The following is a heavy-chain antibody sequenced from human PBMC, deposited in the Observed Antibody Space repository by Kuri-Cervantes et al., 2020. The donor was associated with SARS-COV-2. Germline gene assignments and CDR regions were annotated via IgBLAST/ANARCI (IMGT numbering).Heavy chain of an antibody. CDR2: INTNTGNP. J-gene: IGHJ4*02. Sequence: ASVKVSCKASGYTFTSYGINWVRQAPGQGLEWLGWINTNTGNPTYAQGFTGRFVFSLDTSVSTAYLQISSLKAEDTAVYYCGRGYCSNGVCLDSWGQGTLVTVSS. CDR3: GRGYCSNGVCLDS. D-gene: IGHD2-8*01. V-gene: IGHV7-4-1*02. CDR1: GYTFTSYG.